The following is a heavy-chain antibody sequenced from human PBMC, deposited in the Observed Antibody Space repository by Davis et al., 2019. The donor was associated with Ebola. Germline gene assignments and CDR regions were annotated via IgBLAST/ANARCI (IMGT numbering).Heavy chain of an antibody. Sequence: GGSLRLSCSTSGFTFDDFAIHCVRQAPGKGLEWVSGISWNSGRIRYADSVKGRFTISRDNAENSLYLQMNSLRPEDTALYYCAKDAEPGEVSFGMLDYWGQGTLVTVSS. CDR1: GFTFDDFA. CDR2: ISWNSGRI. V-gene: IGHV3-9*01. CDR3: AKDAEPGEVSFGMLDY. D-gene: IGHD3-16*01. J-gene: IGHJ4*02.